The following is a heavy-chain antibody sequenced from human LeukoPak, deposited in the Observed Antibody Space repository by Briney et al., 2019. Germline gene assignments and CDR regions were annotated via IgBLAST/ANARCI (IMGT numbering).Heavy chain of an antibody. Sequence: SETLSLTCAVYGGSFSGYYWSWIRQPPGKELEWIGEINHSGSTNYNPSLKSRVTISVDTSKNQFSLKLSSVTAADTAVYYCARGRGGAWGQGTPVTVSS. CDR2: INHSGST. CDR1: GGSFSGYY. J-gene: IGHJ4*02. D-gene: IGHD2-21*01. CDR3: ARGRGGA. V-gene: IGHV4-34*01.